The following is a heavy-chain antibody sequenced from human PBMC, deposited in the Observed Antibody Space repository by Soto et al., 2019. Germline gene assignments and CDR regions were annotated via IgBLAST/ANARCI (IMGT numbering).Heavy chain of an antibody. J-gene: IGHJ6*02. V-gene: IGHV1-18*01. Sequence: QVQLVQSGAEVKKPGASVKVSCKASGYTFTSSGISWVRQAPGQGLEWMGWINGYNGNTNYTQKIQGRITMTTDTPTSTAYMELRSLRSDDTAVYYCARMGDVPYYYYGMDVWGQGTTVIVSS. CDR1: GYTFTSSG. CDR3: ARMGDVPYYYYGMDV. D-gene: IGHD3-16*01. CDR2: INGYNGNT.